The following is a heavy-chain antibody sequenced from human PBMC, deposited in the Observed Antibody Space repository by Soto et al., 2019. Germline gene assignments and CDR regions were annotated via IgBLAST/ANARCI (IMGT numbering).Heavy chain of an antibody. CDR1: GIDLENYG. CDR3: VKDGGGVRYNYNIRGDS. J-gene: IGHJ4*02. V-gene: IGHV3-30*18. CDR2: ISSDGTTK. D-gene: IGHD5-18*01. Sequence: QVQLVESGGGVVHPGRSLRLSCVASGIDLENYGIHWVRQAPGEGLEWVAVISSDGTTKSYIDSVRGRFTISRDNSRSTVFLQMNRLRREDPAMYYCVKDGGGVRYNYNIRGDSWGQVTQVTVSS.